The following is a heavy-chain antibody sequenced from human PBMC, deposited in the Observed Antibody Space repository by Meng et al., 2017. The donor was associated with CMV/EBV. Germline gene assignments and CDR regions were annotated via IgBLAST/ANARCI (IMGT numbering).Heavy chain of an antibody. D-gene: IGHD5-18*01. CDR2: MNPNSGNT. CDR1: GNTFISYD. CDR3: ARYSYGYLFDY. V-gene: IGHV1-8*01. Sequence: ASVKVSCKASGNTFISYDINWVRQATGQGLEWMGWMNPNSGNTAYAQKFQGRVTMTRNTSISTAYMELTSLRSEDTAVYYCARYSYGYLFDYWGQGTLVTVSS. J-gene: IGHJ4*02.